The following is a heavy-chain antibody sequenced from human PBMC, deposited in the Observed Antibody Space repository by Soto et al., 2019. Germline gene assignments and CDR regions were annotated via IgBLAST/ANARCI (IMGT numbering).Heavy chain of an antibody. CDR2: MSHSGGT. CDR3: ARVERGTVTTVVDAFDI. Sequence: QVQLQQWGAGLLKPSETLSLTCAVYGGFVSSGSYYWSWIRQPPGKGLEWIGEMSHSGGTHFNPSLKSRVTISVDTAKNQFSLNIYSVTAPDTALYYCARVERGTVTTVVDAFDIWGPGTMVTVSS. CDR1: GGFVSSGSYY. D-gene: IGHD1-1*01. V-gene: IGHV4-34*01. J-gene: IGHJ3*02.